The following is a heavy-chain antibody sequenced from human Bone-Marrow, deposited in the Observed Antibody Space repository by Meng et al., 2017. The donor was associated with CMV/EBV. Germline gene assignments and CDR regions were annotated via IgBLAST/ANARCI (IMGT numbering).Heavy chain of an antibody. V-gene: IGHV4-34*12. CDR3: AREVWAALVVAATFWFDP. Sequence: SETLSLTCAVYGGSFSGNYSSWIRQLPGKGLEWIGEIIHSGSTNYNPSLKSRVTIPVATSKNQFSLKLSSVTAADTAVYHCAREVWAALVVAATFWFDPWGQGTLVTVSS. D-gene: IGHD2-15*01. CDR1: GGSFSGNY. CDR2: IIHSGST. J-gene: IGHJ5*02.